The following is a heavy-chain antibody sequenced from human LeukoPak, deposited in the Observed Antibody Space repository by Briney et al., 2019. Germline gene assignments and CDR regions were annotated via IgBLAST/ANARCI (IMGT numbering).Heavy chain of an antibody. J-gene: IGHJ5*02. Sequence: ASVKVSCKASGGTFSNYAISWVRQAPGQGLEWMGGIIPIFGTANYAQKFQGRVTITADESTSTAYMELSSLRSEDTAVYYCASAHLWGSGSYFNWFDPWGQGTLVTVSS. CDR3: ASAHLWGSGSYFNWFDP. V-gene: IGHV1-69*13. D-gene: IGHD3-10*01. CDR1: GGTFSNYA. CDR2: IIPIFGTA.